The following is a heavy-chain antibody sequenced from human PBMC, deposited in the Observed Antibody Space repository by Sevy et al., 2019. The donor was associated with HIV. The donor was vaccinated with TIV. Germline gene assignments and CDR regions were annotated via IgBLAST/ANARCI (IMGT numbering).Heavy chain of an antibody. V-gene: IGHV3-30-3*01. CDR3: ASDDEPDYYCFDMDV. Sequence: GGSLRLSCAASGFTFSSYAMHWVRQAPGKGLEWVAVISYDGSNKYYADSVKGRFTISRDNAKNTLYLQMDGLRAEDTAIYYCASDDEPDYYCFDMDVWGQGTTVTVSS. J-gene: IGHJ6*02. CDR1: GFTFSSYA. CDR2: ISYDGSNK.